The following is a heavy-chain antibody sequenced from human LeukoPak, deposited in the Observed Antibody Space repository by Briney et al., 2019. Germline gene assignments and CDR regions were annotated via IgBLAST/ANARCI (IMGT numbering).Heavy chain of an antibody. CDR1: GYSISSGYY. CDR3: ARRDRYCSRSICPIDY. J-gene: IGHJ4*02. V-gene: IGHV4-38-2*01. Sequence: PSETLSLTCAVSGYSISSGYYWGWIRQPPGKGLEWIGSIYHSGSTYYNPSLKSRVTISVDTSKNQFSLKLSSVTAADTAVYYCARRDRYCSRSICPIDYWGQGTLVTVSS. D-gene: IGHD2-15*01. CDR2: IYHSGST.